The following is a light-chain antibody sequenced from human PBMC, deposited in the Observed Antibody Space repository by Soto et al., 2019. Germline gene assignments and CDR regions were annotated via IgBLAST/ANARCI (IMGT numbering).Light chain of an antibody. CDR3: SSYTSGSTLLV. V-gene: IGLV2-14*01. CDR1: SSDVGGYHY. CDR2: EVS. J-gene: IGLJ2*01. Sequence: QSALTQPASVSGSPGQSITISCTGTSSDVGGYHYVSWYQQHPGKAPKLMISEVSNRPSGFSNRFSGSKSGNPAALTISGLPAEAEAGYYCSSYTSGSTLLVFGGGTQLTVL.